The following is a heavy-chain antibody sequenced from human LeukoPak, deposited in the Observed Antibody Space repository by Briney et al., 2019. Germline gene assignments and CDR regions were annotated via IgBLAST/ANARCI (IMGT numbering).Heavy chain of an antibody. CDR1: GGSVSSYY. CDR3: ARTTEGGYTYDYFYYYYMDV. J-gene: IGHJ6*03. CDR2: IYYSGST. D-gene: IGHD5-18*01. V-gene: IGHV4-59*02. Sequence: PSETLSLTCTVSGGSVSSYYWSWIRQPPGKGLEWIGYIYYSGSTNYNPSLKSRVTISVDSSKNQFSLKLSSVTAADTAVYYCARTTEGGYTYDYFYYYYMDVWGKGTTVTISS.